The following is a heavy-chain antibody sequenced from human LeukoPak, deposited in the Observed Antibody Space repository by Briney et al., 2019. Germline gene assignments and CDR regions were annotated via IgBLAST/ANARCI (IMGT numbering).Heavy chain of an antibody. V-gene: IGHV4-59*01. Sequence: PSETLSLTCTVSGGSMSSYYWSWIRQPPGKGLEWIGYIYCSGSTNYNPSLKSRVTISVDTSKNQFTLKLSSVTAADTAVYYCARGRYGWLPFDYWGQGTLVTVSS. J-gene: IGHJ4*02. D-gene: IGHD3-16*01. CDR2: IYCSGST. CDR1: GGSMSSYY. CDR3: ARGRYGWLPFDY.